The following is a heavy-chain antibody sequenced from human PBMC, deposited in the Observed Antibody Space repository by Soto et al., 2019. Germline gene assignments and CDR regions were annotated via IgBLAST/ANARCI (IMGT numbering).Heavy chain of an antibody. CDR1: GGTFSSYT. CDR3: AREYYYDSSGRGTWGLGY. CDR2: IIPILGIA. Sequence: QVQLVQSGAEVKKPGSSVKVSCKASGGTFSSYTISWVRQAPGQGLEWMGRIIPILGIANYAQKFQGRVTITEDXXTXTXXMELSSLRSEDTAVYYCAREYYYDSSGRGTWGLGYWGQGTLVTVSS. V-gene: IGHV1-69*08. J-gene: IGHJ4*02. D-gene: IGHD3-22*01.